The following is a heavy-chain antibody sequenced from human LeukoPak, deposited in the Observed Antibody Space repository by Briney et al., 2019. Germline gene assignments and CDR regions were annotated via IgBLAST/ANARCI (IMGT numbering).Heavy chain of an antibody. CDR3: ARDGNYYGSGSYPNFDY. CDR2: INPSGGST. Sequence: ASVKVSCKASGYTFTSYYMHWVRQAPGQGLEWMGIINPSGGSTSYAQKFQGRVTMTRDTSTSTAYMELSSLRSEDTAVYYCARDGNYYGSGSYPNFDYWGQGTLVTVSS. D-gene: IGHD3-10*01. J-gene: IGHJ4*02. V-gene: IGHV1-46*01. CDR1: GYTFTSYY.